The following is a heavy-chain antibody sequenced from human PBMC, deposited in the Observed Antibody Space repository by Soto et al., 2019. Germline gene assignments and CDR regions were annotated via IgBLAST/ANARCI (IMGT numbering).Heavy chain of an antibody. CDR1: SKNAATHTAT. CDR2: TYYRSKWYN. D-gene: IGHD3-3*01. CDR3: ARAGDYDSFIFYTSQCHSCGTDV. V-gene: IGHV6-1*01. J-gene: IGHJ6*01. Sequence: TCASFSKNAATHTATRYSIRQSPSRGLEWLGRTYYRSKWYNDYAVSVKSRITINADTSKNQFSLQLNSVTPEDTAVYYCARAGDYDSFIFYTSQCHSCGTDV.